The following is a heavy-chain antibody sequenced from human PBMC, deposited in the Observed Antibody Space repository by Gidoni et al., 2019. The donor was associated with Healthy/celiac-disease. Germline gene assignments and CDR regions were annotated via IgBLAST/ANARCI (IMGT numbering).Heavy chain of an antibody. CDR1: GGSISSYY. J-gene: IGHJ4*02. CDR2: IYYSGST. CDR3: ARSTYYRKIDY. D-gene: IGHD1-26*01. Sequence: QVQLQESGPGLVKPSETLSLTCTVSGGSISSYYWSWIRQPPGKGLEWIGYIYYSGSTNYNPSLKSRVTISVDTSKNQFSLKLSSVTAADTAVYYCARSTYYRKIDYWGQGTLVTVSS. V-gene: IGHV4-59*01.